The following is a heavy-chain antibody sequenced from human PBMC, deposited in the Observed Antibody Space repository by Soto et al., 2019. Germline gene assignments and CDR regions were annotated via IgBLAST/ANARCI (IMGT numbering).Heavy chain of an antibody. Sequence: PGGSLRLSCEASGITFSNAWMNWVRQAPGKGLEYIGRIRSKTDGGTTEYVAPVEGRFTISRDDSKNTMYLQMGGLKTEDTAVYYCTTTRPGTNVFDNWGQGTLVTVSS. CDR1: GITFSNAW. CDR3: TTTRPGTNVFDN. V-gene: IGHV3-15*01. D-gene: IGHD6-13*01. CDR2: IRSKTDGGTT. J-gene: IGHJ3*02.